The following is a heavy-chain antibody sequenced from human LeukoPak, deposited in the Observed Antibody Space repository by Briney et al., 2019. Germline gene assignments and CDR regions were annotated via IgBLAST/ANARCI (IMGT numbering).Heavy chain of an antibody. CDR1: GFTFSSYG. D-gene: IGHD1-26*01. CDR3: AALSGSYYVDTDY. V-gene: IGHV3-30*03. J-gene: IGHJ4*02. Sequence: GRSLRVSCAASGFTFSSYGMHWVRQAPGKGLEWVAVISYDGSNKYYADSLKGRFTISRDNSKNTLYLQMSSLRTEDTAVYYCAALSGSYYVDTDYWGQGTLVTVSS. CDR2: ISYDGSNK.